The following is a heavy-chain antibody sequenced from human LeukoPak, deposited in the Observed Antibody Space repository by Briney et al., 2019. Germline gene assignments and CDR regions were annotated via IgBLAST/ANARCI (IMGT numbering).Heavy chain of an antibody. J-gene: IGHJ6*03. D-gene: IGHD5/OR15-5a*01. Sequence: ASVKVSCKASGYSFTTYGIIWVRQAPGQGLEWMGWISPYNGKAEYAQKFQGRVTMTTDTITSTVNMDLRSLSSDDTAVYYCARDQVSHIMPLYMDVWGKGTTVTVSS. CDR2: ISPYNGKA. CDR1: GYSFTTYG. V-gene: IGHV1-18*01. CDR3: ARDQVSHIMPLYMDV.